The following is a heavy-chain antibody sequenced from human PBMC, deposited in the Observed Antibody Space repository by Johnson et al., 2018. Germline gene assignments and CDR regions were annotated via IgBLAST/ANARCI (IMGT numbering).Heavy chain of an antibody. Sequence: QVQLVQAGGGLVKPGGSLRLSCAASGFTFSDYYMRWHRQAPGQGLEWVSYLSRSGSSIYYGDSVNGRFTISRDNARKSLYLQMTSLRAEDTAVYYSARDREEKASSYTYYYYMDVWGKGTTITVSS. V-gene: IGHV3-11*04. CDR2: LSRSGSSI. CDR1: GFTFSDYY. J-gene: IGHJ6*03. CDR3: ARDREEKASSYTYYYYMDV. D-gene: IGHD3-16*01.